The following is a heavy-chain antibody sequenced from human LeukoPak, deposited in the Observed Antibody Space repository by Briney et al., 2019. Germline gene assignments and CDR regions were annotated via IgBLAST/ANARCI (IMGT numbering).Heavy chain of an antibody. Sequence: ASVKVSCKASGYTFTGYYMHWVRQAPGQGLEWMGWINPNSGGTNYAQKFQGRVTMTRDTSISTAYMELSNLRSDDTAVYFCARGTNFWSGYPSDHYMDVWGKGTTVTVSS. CDR3: ARGTNFWSGYPSDHYMDV. CDR2: INPNSGGT. CDR1: GYTFTGYY. D-gene: IGHD3-3*01. V-gene: IGHV1-2*02. J-gene: IGHJ6*03.